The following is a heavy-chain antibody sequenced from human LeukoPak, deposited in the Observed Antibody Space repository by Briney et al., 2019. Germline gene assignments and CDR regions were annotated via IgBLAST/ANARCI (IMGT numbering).Heavy chain of an antibody. V-gene: IGHV3-13*01. CDR2: IGSAGYT. Sequence: GGSLRLSCEVSGFTFDNNDMHWVRHSTGKGLEWVSAIGSAGYTYYAESVRGRFTITRDTAKQSLYLQMNSLRVEDTAVYHCVRQPDSARYGFDYWGRGTQVTVSS. J-gene: IGHJ4*02. CDR1: GFTFDNND. CDR3: VRQPDSARYGFDY. D-gene: IGHD1-14*01.